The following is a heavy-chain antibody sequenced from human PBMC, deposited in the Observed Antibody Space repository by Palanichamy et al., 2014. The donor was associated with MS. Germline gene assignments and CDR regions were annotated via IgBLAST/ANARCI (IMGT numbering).Heavy chain of an antibody. CDR3: ARDDGSGGPFDY. Sequence: EVQLVESGGGLIQPGGSLRLSCAVSGFTVRSNYMNWVRQAPGKGLEWVSVLYSGGNTYYADSVKGRFTISRDNSKNTLYLQMNSLRAEDTAVYYCARDDGSGGPFDYWGQGTLVTVSS. CDR2: LYSGGNT. D-gene: IGHD6-19*01. J-gene: IGHJ4*02. CDR1: GFTVRSNY. V-gene: IGHV3-53*01.